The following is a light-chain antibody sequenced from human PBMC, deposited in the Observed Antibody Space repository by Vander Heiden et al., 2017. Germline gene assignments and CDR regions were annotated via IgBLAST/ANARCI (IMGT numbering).Light chain of an antibody. V-gene: IGKV1-8*01. Sequence: AIRMTQPPSSLPASTGARVPFPCRASQGFSSYLAWYQQQPGKDAKLLIYSASTLQSGVPSSFSGSGSGTDVTLTISCLQSEDFATYYCRQYYSYPSLTFGQGTRLEIK. J-gene: IGKJ5*01. CDR1: QGFSSY. CDR2: SAS. CDR3: RQYYSYPSLT.